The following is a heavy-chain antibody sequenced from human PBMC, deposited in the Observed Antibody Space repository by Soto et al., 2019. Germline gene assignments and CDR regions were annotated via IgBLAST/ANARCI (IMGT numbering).Heavy chain of an antibody. D-gene: IGHD2-8*01. V-gene: IGHV4-30-2*01. Sequence: QLQLQESGSGLVKPSQTLSLTCAVSGGSISSGCYSWNWIRQPPGKGLEWIGYIYHSGSTFYNPSLKSRVTISVDRSNNQFSLNVNSVTAADTAVYYCARAEWVLAFDIWGQGTMVTVSS. CDR1: GGSISSGCYS. J-gene: IGHJ3*02. CDR3: ARAEWVLAFDI. CDR2: IYHSGST.